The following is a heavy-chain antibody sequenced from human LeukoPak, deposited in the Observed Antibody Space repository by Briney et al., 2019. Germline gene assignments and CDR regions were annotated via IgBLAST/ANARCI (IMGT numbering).Heavy chain of an antibody. CDR2: IYYSGST. CDR1: GGSISSYY. V-gene: IGHV4-59*01. CDR3: ASVKYYYDSSGYPGWFDP. J-gene: IGHJ5*02. D-gene: IGHD3-22*01. Sequence: PSETPSLTCTVSGGSISSYYWSWIRQPPGKGLEWIGYIYYSGSTNYNPSLKSRVTISVDTSKNQFSLKLSSVTAADTAVYYCASVKYYYDSSGYPGWFDPWSQGTLVTVSS.